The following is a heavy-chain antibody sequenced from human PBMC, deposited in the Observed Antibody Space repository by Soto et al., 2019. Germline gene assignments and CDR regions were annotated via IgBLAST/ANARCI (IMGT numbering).Heavy chain of an antibody. D-gene: IGHD3-10*02. CDR1: GFTFSTYG. CDR3: AKEHSGLYSRHYFDS. Sequence: PGGSLRLSCAASGFTFSTYGMHWVRQAPGKGLEWVAVSSYDGSEKGYEDSVRGRFTISRDNSKNTLDLQMMSLRPEDTAVYYCAKEHSGLYSRHYFDSWGQGTLVTVSS. CDR2: SSYDGSEK. V-gene: IGHV3-30*18. J-gene: IGHJ4*02.